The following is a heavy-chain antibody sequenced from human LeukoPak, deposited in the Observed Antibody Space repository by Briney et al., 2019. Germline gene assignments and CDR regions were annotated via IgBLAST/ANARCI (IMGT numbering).Heavy chain of an antibody. V-gene: IGHV3-23*01. J-gene: IGHJ5*02. Sequence: GGSLRLSCAASGFTFSSHAMSWVRQAPGKGLEWVSAIYGGGGSTFYADSVQGRFTISRDNSKNTLYLQMNSLRAEDAAVYYCAKGGSYYTISWFDPWGQGTLVSVST. CDR2: IYGGGGST. CDR1: GFTFSSHA. CDR3: AKGGSYYTISWFDP. D-gene: IGHD3-10*01.